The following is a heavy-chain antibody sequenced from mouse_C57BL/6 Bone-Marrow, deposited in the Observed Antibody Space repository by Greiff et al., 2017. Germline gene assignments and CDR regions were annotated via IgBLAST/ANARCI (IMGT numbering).Heavy chain of an antibody. CDR1: GYSFTDYN. D-gene: IGHD1-1*01. J-gene: IGHJ3*01. Sequence: VQLQQPGPELVKPGASVKISCKASGYSFTDYNMNWVKQSNGESLEWIGVINPNYGTTSYNQKFKGKATLTVDQSSSTAYMQLNSLTSDDSAVYYCARSPSSHYGVSPFAYWCQGTLVAVSA. V-gene: IGHV1-39*01. CDR2: INPNYGTT. CDR3: ARSPSSHYGVSPFAY.